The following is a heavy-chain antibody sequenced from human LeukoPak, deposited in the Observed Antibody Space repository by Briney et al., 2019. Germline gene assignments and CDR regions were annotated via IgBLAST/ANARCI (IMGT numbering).Heavy chain of an antibody. CDR2: ISSSSSTI. J-gene: IGHJ4*02. V-gene: IGHV3-48*01. CDR3: ATPPYLPVDY. CDR1: GFTFSSYS. Sequence: PGGSLRLSCAASGFTFSSYSMNWVRQAPGKGLEWVSYISSSSSTIYYADSVKGRFTISRDNAKNSLYLQMNSLRAEDTAVYYCATPPYLPVDYWGQGALVTVSS.